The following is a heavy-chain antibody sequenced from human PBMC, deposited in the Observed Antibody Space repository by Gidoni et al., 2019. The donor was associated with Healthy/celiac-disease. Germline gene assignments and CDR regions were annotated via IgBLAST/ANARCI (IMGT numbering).Heavy chain of an antibody. Sequence: EVQLVQSGGGLVKPGGSLRLSCAASGFPFSSYSMNLVRQAPGKGLEGVSSISSSSSYIYYADSVKGRFTISRDNAKNSLYLQMNSLRAEDMDGYYCARDPASGSFPFDYWGQGTLVTVSS. D-gene: IGHD1-26*01. CDR2: ISSSSSYI. V-gene: IGHV3-21*01. J-gene: IGHJ4*02. CDR1: GFPFSSYS. CDR3: ARDPASGSFPFDY.